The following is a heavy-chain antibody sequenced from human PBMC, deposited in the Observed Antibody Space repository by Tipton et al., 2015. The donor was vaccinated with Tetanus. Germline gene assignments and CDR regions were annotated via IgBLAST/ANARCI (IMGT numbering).Heavy chain of an antibody. CDR3: ARGMDHDSSGIDDF. CDR1: GYRPTNYG. Sequence: QSGAEVKQPGASVTVSCKASGYRPTNYGISWVRQAPGQGLEWLGWISGYSGHTNYAQKFQGRVTMTRDTSISTAYMEVSRLRSDDTAIYYCARGMDHDSSGIDDFWGQGTLVTVSS. V-gene: IGHV1-18*01. J-gene: IGHJ4*02. D-gene: IGHD3-22*01. CDR2: ISGYSGHT.